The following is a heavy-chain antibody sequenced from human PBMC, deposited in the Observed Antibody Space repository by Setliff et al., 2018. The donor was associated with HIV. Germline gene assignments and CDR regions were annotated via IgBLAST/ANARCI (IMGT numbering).Heavy chain of an antibody. Sequence: SETLSLTCTVSGGSISSTGYYWGWIRQSPGKGLEWIGSIYYSGSTYYNMSLKSRVTISVDTSKNQFSLKLSSVTAADTAVYYCARGLVRMAPNMDVWGKGTTVTVSS. J-gene: IGHJ6*03. V-gene: IGHV4-39*01. CDR2: IYYSGST. D-gene: IGHD2-8*01. CDR3: ARGLVRMAPNMDV. CDR1: GGSISSTGYY.